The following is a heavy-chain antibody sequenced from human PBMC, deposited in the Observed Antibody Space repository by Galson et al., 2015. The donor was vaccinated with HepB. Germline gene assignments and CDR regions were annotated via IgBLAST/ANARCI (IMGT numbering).Heavy chain of an antibody. Sequence: TLSLPCTVSGGSISSGSYYWSWIRPPAGKGLEWIGRIYTSGSTNYNPSLKSRVTMSVDTSKNQFSLKLSSVTAADTAVYYCARDRDGSDDVLEFEYWGQGTLVTVFS. CDR2: IYTSGST. J-gene: IGHJ4*02. V-gene: IGHV4-61*02. CDR1: GGSISSGSYY. CDR3: ARDRDGSDDVLEFEY. D-gene: IGHD1-26*01.